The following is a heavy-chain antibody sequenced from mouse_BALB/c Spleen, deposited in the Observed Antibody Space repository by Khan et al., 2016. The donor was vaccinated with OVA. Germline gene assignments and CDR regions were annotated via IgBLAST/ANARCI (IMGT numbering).Heavy chain of an antibody. J-gene: IGHJ3*01. V-gene: IGHV5-6*01. Sequence: MQLEESGGDLVKPGGSLKLSCAASGFTFSTYGMSWVRQTPDKRLEWVATVSTGGGYTYYPDSVKGRVTISRDNAKTTLYLQMSSLKSEDTAMFYGARLAYYYDSEGFAYWGQGTLVTVSA. CDR1: GFTFSTYG. CDR3: ARLAYYYDSEGFAY. D-gene: IGHD1-1*01. CDR2: VSTGGGYT.